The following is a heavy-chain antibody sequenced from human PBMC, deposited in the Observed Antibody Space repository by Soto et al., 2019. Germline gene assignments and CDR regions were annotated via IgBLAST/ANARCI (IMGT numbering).Heavy chain of an antibody. CDR2: IWYDGSNK. J-gene: IGHJ4*02. CDR3: VRDPHCGGDCPGDY. CDR1: GFTFSSYG. D-gene: IGHD2-21*02. V-gene: IGHV3-33*08. Sequence: QVQLVESGGGVVQPGRSLRLSCAASGFTFSSYGMHWVRQAPGKGLEWVAVIWYDGSNKYYADSVKGRFTISRDNSKNTLYMQMNCLRAVDTAVYYCVRDPHCGGDCPGDYWCQGTLVTVSS.